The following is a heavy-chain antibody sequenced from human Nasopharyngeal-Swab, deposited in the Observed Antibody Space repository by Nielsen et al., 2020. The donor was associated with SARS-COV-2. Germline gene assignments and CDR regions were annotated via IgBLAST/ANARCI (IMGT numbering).Heavy chain of an antibody. V-gene: IGHV4-59*01. CDR1: GCSISSYY. CDR3: ARIAVAALHDWYCDL. D-gene: IGHD6-19*01. CDR2: IYYSGST. J-gene: IGHJ2*01. Sequence: SETLSLTCTASGCSISSYYWSWIRQPPGKGLEWIGHIYYSGSTNYNPSLKSRVTISVDTSKNQFSLKLSTVTAADTAVYYCARIAVAALHDWYCDLWGRGTLVTVSS.